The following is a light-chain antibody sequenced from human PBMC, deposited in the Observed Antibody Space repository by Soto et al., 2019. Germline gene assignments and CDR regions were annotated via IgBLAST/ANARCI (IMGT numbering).Light chain of an antibody. CDR2: GAS. J-gene: IGKJ4*01. Sequence: EMVLTQSPDPLSLSPGARATLSCRASQSISSRYLVWYQQKPGQAPRLLIYGASARATGVPARFSGSRSGPEFTLTINSLQAEDFAIYYCQRYNNWPLTFGGGTKVESK. CDR1: QSISSRY. V-gene: IGKV3-15*01. CDR3: QRYNNWPLT.